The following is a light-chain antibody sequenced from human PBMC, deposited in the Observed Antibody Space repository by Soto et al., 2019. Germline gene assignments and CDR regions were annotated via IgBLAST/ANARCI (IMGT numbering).Light chain of an antibody. CDR3: QRGAAA. V-gene: IGKV1-39*01. CDR2: AAS. Sequence: DIQMTQFPSSLSASVGDRVTITCRASQSIFTSLNWYQQRPGKAPKLLIYAASNLQSGVPSRFSGSGSGTDFTLTISSLQPEDFATCYCQRGAAAFGGGTKVEIK. CDR1: QSIFTS. J-gene: IGKJ4*01.